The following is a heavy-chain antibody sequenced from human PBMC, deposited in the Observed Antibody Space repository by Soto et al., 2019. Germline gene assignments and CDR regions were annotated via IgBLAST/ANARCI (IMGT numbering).Heavy chain of an antibody. CDR3: APHPSSYSSSWYGDYFDY. J-gene: IGHJ4*02. CDR2: IRSKPNNYAT. D-gene: IGHD6-13*01. V-gene: IGHV3-73*01. CDR1: GFTFSSYA. Sequence: PGGSLRLSCAASGFTFSSYAMSWVRQASGKGLEWIGRIRSKPNNYATAYVASVKGRFTISRDDSKNTAYLQMNSLRAEDTAVYYCAPHPSSYSSSWYGDYFDYWGQGTLVTVSS.